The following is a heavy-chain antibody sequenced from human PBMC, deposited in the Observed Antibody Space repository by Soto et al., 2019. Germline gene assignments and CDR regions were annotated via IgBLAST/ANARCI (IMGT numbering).Heavy chain of an antibody. CDR3: TSSIVVVPAASRYFDL. CDR2: IRSKANSYAT. CDR1: GFTFSGSA. J-gene: IGHJ2*01. Sequence: WGSLRLSCAASGFTFSGSAMHWVRQASGKGLEWVGRIRSKANSYATAYAASVKGRFTISRDDSKNTAYLQMNSLKTEDTAVYYCTSSIVVVPAASRYFDLWGRGTLVTVSS. V-gene: IGHV3-73*01. D-gene: IGHD2-2*01.